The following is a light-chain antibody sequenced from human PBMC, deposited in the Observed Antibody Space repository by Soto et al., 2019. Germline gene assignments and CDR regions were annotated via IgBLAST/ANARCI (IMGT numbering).Light chain of an antibody. CDR2: AAS. CDR1: QGISNY. CDR3: PKYNSAPRLT. V-gene: IGKV1-27*01. J-gene: IGKJ4*01. Sequence: DIPMTQSPSSLSASVGDRVTITCRASQGISNYLAWYQQKPGKVPKLLIYAASTLQSGVPSRFSGSGSGTDFTLTISSLQPEDVATYYCPKYNSAPRLTFGGGTKVEIK.